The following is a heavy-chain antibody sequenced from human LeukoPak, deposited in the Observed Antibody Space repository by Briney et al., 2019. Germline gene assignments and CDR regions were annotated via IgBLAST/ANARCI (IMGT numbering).Heavy chain of an antibody. CDR3: TRGYGSRNWFDP. CDR2: IIPIFGTA. CDR1: GGTFISYA. D-gene: IGHD3-10*01. Sequence: ASVKVSCKASGGTFISYAISWVRQAPGQGLEWMGGIIPIFGTANYAQKFQGRVTITADESTSTAYMELSSLRSEDTAVYYCTRGYGSRNWFDPWGQGTLVTVSS. J-gene: IGHJ5*02. V-gene: IGHV1-69*13.